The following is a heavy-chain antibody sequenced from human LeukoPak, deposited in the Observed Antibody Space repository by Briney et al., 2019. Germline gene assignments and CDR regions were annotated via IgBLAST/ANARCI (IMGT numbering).Heavy chain of an antibody. CDR3: ASDWSWGVDY. Sequence: GGSLRLSCAASGFTFSSYWMNWVRQAPGKGLEWVANIKQDGSEIYYVDSVKGRFTISRDNAKNSLYLQMNSLRVEDTAVYYCASDWSWGVDYWGQGTLVTVSS. CDR1: GFTFSSYW. J-gene: IGHJ4*02. D-gene: IGHD1-26*01. V-gene: IGHV3-7*01. CDR2: IKQDGSEI.